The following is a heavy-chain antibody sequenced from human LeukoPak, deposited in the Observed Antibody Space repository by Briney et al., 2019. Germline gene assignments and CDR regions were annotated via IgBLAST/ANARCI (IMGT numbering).Heavy chain of an antibody. D-gene: IGHD3-9*01. Sequence: ASVKVSCKASGYTFTSYAMNWVRQAPGQGLEWMGWINTNTGNPTYAQGFTGRFVFSLDTSVSTAYLQISSLKAEDTAVYYCASNIPTGPFDAFDIWGQGTMVTVSS. CDR3: ASNIPTGPFDAFDI. J-gene: IGHJ3*02. CDR2: INTNTGNP. V-gene: IGHV7-4-1*02. CDR1: GYTFTSYA.